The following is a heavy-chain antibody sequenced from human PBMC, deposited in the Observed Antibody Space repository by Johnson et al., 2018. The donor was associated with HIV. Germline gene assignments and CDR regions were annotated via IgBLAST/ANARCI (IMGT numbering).Heavy chain of an antibody. CDR1: GFTFSSYD. Sequence: VQLVESGGGLVQPGGSLRLSCAASGFTFSSYDMPWVRQATGKGLEGVSAIGTAGDTYYPGSVKGRFTISRENAKNSLYLQMDSLRAGDTAVYYCARGDYGGNLDAFDIWDQGTMVTVSS. J-gene: IGHJ3*02. CDR3: ARGDYGGNLDAFDI. V-gene: IGHV3-13*01. D-gene: IGHD4-23*01. CDR2: IGTAGDT.